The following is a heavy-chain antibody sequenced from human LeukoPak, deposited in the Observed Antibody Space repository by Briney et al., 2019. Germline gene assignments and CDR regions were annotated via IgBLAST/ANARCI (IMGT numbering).Heavy chain of an antibody. CDR1: GYNFATYW. J-gene: IGHJ4*02. CDR3: ARFPTDSSTLFDY. V-gene: IGHV5-51*01. Sequence: GESLKISCKVAGYNFATYWIGWVRQMSGKGLEWMGIIYPGDSDTRYSPSFQGQVTISADKSVTTAYLQWSSLTASDTAMYYYARFPTDSSTLFDYWGQGTLVTVSS. CDR2: IYPGDSDT. D-gene: IGHD6-13*01.